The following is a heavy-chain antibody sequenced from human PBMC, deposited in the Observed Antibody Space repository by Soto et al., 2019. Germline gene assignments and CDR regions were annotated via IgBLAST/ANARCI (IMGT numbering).Heavy chain of an antibody. D-gene: IGHD3-9*01. CDR1: GYTFTGYY. CDR2: INPNSGGT. V-gene: IGHV1-2*04. CDR3: ARDRGTFYDILTGFGYYYGMDV. Sequence: ASVKVSCKASGYTFTGYYMHWVRQAPGQGLEWMGWINPNSGGTNYAQKFQGWVTMTRGTSISTAYMELSRLRSDDTAVYYCARDRGTFYDILTGFGYYYGMDVWGQGTTVTVSS. J-gene: IGHJ6*02.